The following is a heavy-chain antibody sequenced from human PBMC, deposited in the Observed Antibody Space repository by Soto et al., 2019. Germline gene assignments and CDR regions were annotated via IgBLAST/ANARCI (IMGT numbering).Heavy chain of an antibody. CDR2: INAYDGGT. J-gene: IGHJ4*01. Sequence: QALLEQSGPEVKKPGDSVRISCWLYNSVLTTSVITWRQKPPGQGLEWMGWINAYDGGTLSALKFRNTLVMTTDSMTNMAYMQLWDLTFDDTAVYFCARGGGPYLRPLEIWGQVTPVTVSS. CDR1: NSVLTTSV. V-gene: IGHV1-18*04. CDR3: ARGGGPYLRPLEI. D-gene: IGHD3-16*01.